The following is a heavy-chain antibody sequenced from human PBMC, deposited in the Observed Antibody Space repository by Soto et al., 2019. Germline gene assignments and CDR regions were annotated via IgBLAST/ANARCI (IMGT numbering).Heavy chain of an antibody. V-gene: IGHV3-11*06. CDR3: AREGSDFWGAFLYQHAFDV. D-gene: IGHD3-3*01. CDR1: GFTFSDYY. CDR2: ISSSSTYA. Sequence: PGGSLRLSCAGSGFTFSDYYMSWIRQAPGKGLEWLSYISSSSTYANYADSVKGRFTISRDNARNSLYLQMNSLRAEDTAVYYCAREGSDFWGAFLYQHAFDVWGQGTTATVSS. J-gene: IGHJ6*02.